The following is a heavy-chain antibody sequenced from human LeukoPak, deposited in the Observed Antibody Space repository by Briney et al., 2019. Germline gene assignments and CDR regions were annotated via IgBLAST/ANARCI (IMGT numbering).Heavy chain of an antibody. V-gene: IGHV3-7*03. CDR2: IKQDGSDK. CDR1: GFTSSSYW. CDR3: ARAPYCVGGSCRFDY. D-gene: IGHD2-15*01. Sequence: GGSLRLPCAVSGFTSSSYWMRWVRQAPGKGLEWVANIKQDGSDKYYMDSVKGRFTISRDNAKNSLYLQMNSLRAEDTAVYYCARAPYCVGGSCRFDYWGQGTLVTVSS. J-gene: IGHJ4*02.